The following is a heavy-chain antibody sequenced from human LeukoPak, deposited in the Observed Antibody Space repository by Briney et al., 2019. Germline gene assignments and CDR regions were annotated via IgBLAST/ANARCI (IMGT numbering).Heavy chain of an antibody. V-gene: IGHV4-39*01. Sequence: SETLSLTCTVSGGSISSSSYYWGWIRQPPGKGLEWIGSIYYSGSTYYNPSLKSRVTISVDTSKNQFSLKLSSVTAADTAVYYCARLTTVATCWFDPWGQGTLSPSPQ. CDR1: GGSISSSSYY. D-gene: IGHD4-17*01. CDR2: IYYSGST. J-gene: IGHJ5*02. CDR3: ARLTTVATCWFDP.